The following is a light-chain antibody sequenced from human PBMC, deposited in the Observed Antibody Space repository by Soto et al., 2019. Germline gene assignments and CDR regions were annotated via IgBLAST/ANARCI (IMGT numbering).Light chain of an antibody. J-gene: IGLJ1*01. CDR3: SSHTSGSTRV. CDR2: EVT. Sequence: QSVLTQPASVSGSPGQSIAISCTGTVSYVGGYDYVSWYQQHPDKAPKLMIYEVTKRPSGVSNRFSGSKSGNTASLTISGLQPKDEADYYCSSHTSGSTRVFGSGTKVTVL. V-gene: IGLV2-14*01. CDR1: VSYVGGYDY.